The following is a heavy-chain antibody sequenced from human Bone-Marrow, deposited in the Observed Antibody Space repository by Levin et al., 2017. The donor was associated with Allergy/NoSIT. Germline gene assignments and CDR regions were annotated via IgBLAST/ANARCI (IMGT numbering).Heavy chain of an antibody. D-gene: IGHD3-3*01. Sequence: GGSLRLSCTVSGFTFSIYSINWVRQAPGKGLDWVAYISTSGSAIYYADSVKGRFTISRDNAKNSLYLQMNSLTVEDAAIYYCARDGAIFGGDNFFDYWGQGTPVTVSS. CDR2: ISTSGSAI. CDR3: ARDGAIFGGDNFFDY. J-gene: IGHJ4*02. CDR1: GFTFSIYS. V-gene: IGHV3-48*04.